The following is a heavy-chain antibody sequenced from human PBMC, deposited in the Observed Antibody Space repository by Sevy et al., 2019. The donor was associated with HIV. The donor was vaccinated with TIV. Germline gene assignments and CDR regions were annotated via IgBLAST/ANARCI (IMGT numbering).Heavy chain of an antibody. CDR3: TSQQGGLASQTDY. CDR2: IKSKTDGGTT. CDR1: GFTFSNAW. D-gene: IGHD3-16*01. Sequence: GGSLRLSCAASGFTFSNAWMSWVRQAPGKGLEWVGRIKSKTDGGTTDYAAPVKDRFTISRDDSKNTLYLQMNSLKTEDTAMYYCTSQQGGLASQTDYWGQGTLVTVSS. V-gene: IGHV3-15*01. J-gene: IGHJ4*02.